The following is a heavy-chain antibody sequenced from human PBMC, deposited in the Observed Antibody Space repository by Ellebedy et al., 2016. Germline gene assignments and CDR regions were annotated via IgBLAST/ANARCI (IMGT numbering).Heavy chain of an antibody. D-gene: IGHD1-1*01. J-gene: IGHJ6*02. CDR2: ISTRSKYI. CDR3: ARENAYYGMDV. CDR1: GFMFTTYD. V-gene: IGHV3-21*01. Sequence: GESLKISCAASGFMFTTYDMNWVRQAPGKGLEWVSSISTRSKYIYYADSVKGRFTISRDNAKNSLYLQMNSLRAEDTAIYYCARENAYYGMDVWGLGTTVTVS.